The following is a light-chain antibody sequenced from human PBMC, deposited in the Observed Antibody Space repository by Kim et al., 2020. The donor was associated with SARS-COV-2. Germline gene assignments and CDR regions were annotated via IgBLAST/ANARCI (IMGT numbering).Light chain of an antibody. V-gene: IGKV1-8*01. CDR2: AAS. J-gene: IGKJ2*01. CDR3: QQYYSYPYT. CDR1: QGISSY. Sequence: AIRITQSPSSLSASTGDRVTITCRASQGISSYLAWYQQKPGKAPKLLIYAASTLQSGVPSRFSGSGSGTDFTLTIRCLQSEDFATYYCQQYYSYPYTFGQGTKLEI.